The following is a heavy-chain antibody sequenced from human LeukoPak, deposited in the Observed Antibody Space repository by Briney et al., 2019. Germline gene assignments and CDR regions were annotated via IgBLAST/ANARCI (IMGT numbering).Heavy chain of an antibody. CDR1: GGSFSGYY. V-gene: IGHV4-34*01. J-gene: IGHJ5*02. CDR2: INHSGST. CDR3: ATVHAVAEGFDP. Sequence: PSETLSLTCAVYGGSFSGYYWSWIRQPPGKGLEWIGEINHSGSTNYNPSLKSRVTISVDTSKNQFSLKLSSVTAADTAVYYCATVHAVAEGFDPWGQGTLVTVSS. D-gene: IGHD2-15*01.